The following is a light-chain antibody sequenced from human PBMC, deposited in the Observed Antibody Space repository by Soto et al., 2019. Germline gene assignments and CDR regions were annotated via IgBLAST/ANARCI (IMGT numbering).Light chain of an antibody. Sequence: DIQMTQSPSSLSASVGDRVTVTCRASQSVITYLNWYQQKPGKAPTLLISGASSLQSGVPSRFSGRGSETDFTLTISSLQPEDFATYYGQQSYSTPLTVGHGTTLEIK. CDR1: QSVITY. V-gene: IGKV1-39*01. CDR2: GAS. J-gene: IGKJ2*01. CDR3: QQSYSTPLT.